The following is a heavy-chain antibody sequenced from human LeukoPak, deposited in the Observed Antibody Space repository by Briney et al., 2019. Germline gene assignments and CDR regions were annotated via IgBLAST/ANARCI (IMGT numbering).Heavy chain of an antibody. V-gene: IGHV4-4*07. Sequence: SETLSLTCTVSGGSISSYYWSWIRQPAGKGLEWIGRIYASGSTNYNPSLKSRVTMSVDTSKNQFSLKLSSVTAADTAVYYCARASGDCSGGSCYLGYFDYWGQGTLVTVSS. J-gene: IGHJ4*02. CDR1: GGSISSYY. D-gene: IGHD2-15*01. CDR3: ARASGDCSGGSCYLGYFDY. CDR2: IYASGST.